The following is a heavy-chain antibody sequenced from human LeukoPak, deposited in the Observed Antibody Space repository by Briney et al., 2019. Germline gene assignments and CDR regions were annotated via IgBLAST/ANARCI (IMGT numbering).Heavy chain of an antibody. V-gene: IGHV3-48*03. CDR2: ISSSGSTI. D-gene: IGHD6-13*01. Sequence: HPGGSLRLSCAASGFTFSSYEMNWVRQAPGKGLEWVSYISSSGSTIYYVDSVKGRFTISRDNSKNTLYLQMNSLRAEDTAVYYCAKDRAAAGSSGFDYWGQGTLVTVSS. CDR1: GFTFSSYE. CDR3: AKDRAAAGSSGFDY. J-gene: IGHJ4*02.